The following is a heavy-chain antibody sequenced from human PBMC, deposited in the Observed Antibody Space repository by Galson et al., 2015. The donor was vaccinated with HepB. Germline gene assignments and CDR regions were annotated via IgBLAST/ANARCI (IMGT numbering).Heavy chain of an antibody. V-gene: IGHV1-69*13. D-gene: IGHD6-6*01. J-gene: IGHJ6*03. CDR2: IIPIFGTA. CDR3: ARGKIFGSSSLGYYYYMDV. Sequence: SVKVSCKASGGTFSSYAISWVRQAPGQGLEWMGGIIPIFGTANYAQKFQGRVTITADESTSTAYMELSSLRSEDTAVYYCARGKIFGSSSLGYYYYMDVWGKGTTVTVSS. CDR1: GGTFSSYA.